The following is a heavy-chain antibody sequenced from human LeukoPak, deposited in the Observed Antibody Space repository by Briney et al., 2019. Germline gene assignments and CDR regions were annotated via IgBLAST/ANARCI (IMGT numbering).Heavy chain of an antibody. V-gene: IGHV1-8*01. CDR3: ARGTVCGSGGKCSGSWYYDY. CDR2: VNPNSGNT. Sequence: ASVKVSCKASGYTFTSNDINWVRQATGQGLEWMGWVNPNSGNTGYAQKFQGRVAMTRNTSISTAYMELSSLRSEDTAVYYCARGTVCGSGGKCSGSWYYDYWGQGTPVTVSS. D-gene: IGHD6-13*01. CDR1: GYTFTSND. J-gene: IGHJ4*02.